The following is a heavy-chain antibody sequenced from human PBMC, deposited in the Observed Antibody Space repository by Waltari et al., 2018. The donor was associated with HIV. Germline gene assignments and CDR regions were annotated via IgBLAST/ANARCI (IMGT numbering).Heavy chain of an antibody. Sequence: QIQLVQSGPGVKNPGASVKVSCQAFGYTFTTYDINWVRQAPGRGLEWMGWMNPHSGDTGSAQQFQGRLTMTRDTSMSTAFMELNNLRPEDTAIYYCARGQFTFDSWGQGALVTVSS. CDR1: GYTFTTYD. J-gene: IGHJ4*02. CDR3: ARGQFTFDS. V-gene: IGHV1-8*01. CDR2: MNPHSGDT. D-gene: IGHD3-10*01.